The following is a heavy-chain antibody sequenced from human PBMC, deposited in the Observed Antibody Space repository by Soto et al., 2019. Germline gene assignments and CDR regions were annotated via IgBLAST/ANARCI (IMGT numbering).Heavy chain of an antibody. D-gene: IGHD4-4*01. J-gene: IGHJ6*02. Sequence: QVQLVQSGAEVKKPGSSVKVSCKTSGGTFSNYAISWVRQAPGQGLEWMGGIIPIFGTANYAQKFQGRVTITADESTSTAYMELSSLRSEDTAVYYCARDPITITIQSDYYYGMDVWGQGTTVTVSS. CDR2: IIPIFGTA. CDR1: GGTFSNYA. CDR3: ARDPITITIQSDYYYGMDV. V-gene: IGHV1-69*01.